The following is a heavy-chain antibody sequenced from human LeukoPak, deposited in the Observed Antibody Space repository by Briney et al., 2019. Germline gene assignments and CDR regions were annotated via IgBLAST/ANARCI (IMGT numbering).Heavy chain of an antibody. CDR1: GYSISSGHY. J-gene: IGHJ4*02. Sequence: ASETLSLTCTVSGYSISSGHYWGWIRQPPGKGLEWIGSMYHSGSTYYNPPLKSRVTISVDTSKNQFSLKLSSVTAADTAVYYCAREGYYDSSGYYLDYWGQGTLVTVSS. D-gene: IGHD3-22*01. CDR3: AREGYYDSSGYYLDY. V-gene: IGHV4-38-2*02. CDR2: MYHSGST.